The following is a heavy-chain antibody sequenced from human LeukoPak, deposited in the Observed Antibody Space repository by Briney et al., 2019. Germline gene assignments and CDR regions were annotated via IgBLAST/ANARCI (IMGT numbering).Heavy chain of an antibody. CDR3: AKGLGEYSYGPLFSFDY. CDR1: GFTFSSSA. J-gene: IGHJ4*02. V-gene: IGHV3-23*01. CDR2: MSSSGGST. D-gene: IGHD5-18*01. Sequence: GGSLRLSCAASGFTFSSSAMSWVRQAPGQGLEWVLGMSSSGGSTYYRDSVKGRFTISRDNSKNTLYLQMNSLRAEDTAVYYCAKGLGEYSYGPLFSFDYWGQGTLVIVSS.